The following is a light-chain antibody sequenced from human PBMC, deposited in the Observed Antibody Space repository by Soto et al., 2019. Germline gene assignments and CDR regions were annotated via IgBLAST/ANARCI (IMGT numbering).Light chain of an antibody. J-gene: IGLJ2*01. CDR2: EVS. CDR1: SSDVGGYNY. V-gene: IGLV2-8*01. Sequence: QSVLTQRPSASGSPGQSVTISCTGTSSDVGGYNYVSWYQQHPGKAPKLMIYEVSKRPSGVPDRFSGSKSGNTASLTVSGLQADDEADYYCSSYAGSNNVVFGGGTKLTVL. CDR3: SSYAGSNNVV.